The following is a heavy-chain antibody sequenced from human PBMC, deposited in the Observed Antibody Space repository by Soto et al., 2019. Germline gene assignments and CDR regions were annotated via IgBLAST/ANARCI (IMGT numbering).Heavy chain of an antibody. V-gene: IGHV4-39*01. D-gene: IGHD1-26*01. CDR1: GGSISSGDYY. CDR2: MYYSVST. Sequence: SETLSLTCTVSGGSISSGDYYWSWIRQHPGKRLEWIGGMYYSVSTYFNPSLKSRITINPDTSNNQLSLQLNSVTPDDTAVYYCARLIGNSWLDSWGQGILVTVSS. J-gene: IGHJ5*01. CDR3: ARLIGNSWLDS.